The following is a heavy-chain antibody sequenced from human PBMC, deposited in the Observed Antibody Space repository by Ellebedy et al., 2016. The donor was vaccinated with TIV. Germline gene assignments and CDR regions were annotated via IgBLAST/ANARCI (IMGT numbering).Heavy chain of an antibody. V-gene: IGHV3-23*01. CDR1: GFTFSAYV. CDR3: TKRAEGWGFFDY. CDR2: MSEYDGRT. J-gene: IGHJ4*02. D-gene: IGHD3-16*01. Sequence: GESLKISCATSGFTFSAYVMAWVRQIPGKGLGWVSAMSEYDGRTFYADPVKGRFTISRDNSRDTLFLQMNSLRAEDTAVYYCTKRAEGWGFFDYWGQGILVTVSS.